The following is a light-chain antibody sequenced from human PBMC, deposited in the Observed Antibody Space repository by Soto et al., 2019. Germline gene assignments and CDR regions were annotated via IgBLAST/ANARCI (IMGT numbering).Light chain of an antibody. CDR3: CSYAGSSTPFV. J-gene: IGLJ1*01. V-gene: IGLV2-23*02. CDR1: SGDIGSYNL. CDR2: EVN. Sequence: QSALTQPASVSGSPGQSITISGTGTSGDIGSYNLVSWYQHHPGKAPQLMIYEVNKRPSGVSDRFSGSKSGNTASLTISGLQSEDETDYYCCSYAGSSTPFVFGTGTKLTVL.